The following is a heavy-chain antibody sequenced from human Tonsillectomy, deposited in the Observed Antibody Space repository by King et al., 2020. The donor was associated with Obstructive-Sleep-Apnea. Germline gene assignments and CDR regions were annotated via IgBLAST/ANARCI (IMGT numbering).Heavy chain of an antibody. CDR1: GFTFSSYS. CDR3: ARDKDDSSGYFFQ. Sequence: VQLVESGGGLVQTGGSLRLSCAASGFTFSSYSMNWVRQAPGKGLEWVSYISSSSSTIYYADSVKGRFTISRDNAKNSLYLQMNSLRADDTAVYYCARDKDDSSGYFFQWGQGTLVTVSS. J-gene: IGHJ4*02. V-gene: IGHV3-48*04. D-gene: IGHD3-22*01. CDR2: ISSSSSTI.